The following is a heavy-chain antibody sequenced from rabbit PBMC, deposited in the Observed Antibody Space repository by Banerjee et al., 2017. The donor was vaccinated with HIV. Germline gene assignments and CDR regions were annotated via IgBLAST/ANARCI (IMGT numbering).Heavy chain of an antibody. D-gene: IGHD2-1*01. CDR2: IYSGSSGST. Sequence: QEQLEESGGDLVKPGASLTLTCTASGFSFSSSHYICWVRQAPGKGPEWIACIYSGSSGSTYYASWAKGRFTISKTSSTTVTLQMTSLTAADTATYFCAREDDDYGDWNLWGPGTLVTVS. CDR1: GFSFSSSHY. CDR3: AREDDDYGDWNL. V-gene: IGHV1S45*01. J-gene: IGHJ4*01.